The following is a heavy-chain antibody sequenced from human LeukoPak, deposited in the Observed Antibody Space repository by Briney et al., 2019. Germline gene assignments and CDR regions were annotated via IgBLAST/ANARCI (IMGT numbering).Heavy chain of an antibody. J-gene: IGHJ6*03. CDR2: IKQDGSEK. CDR1: GFTFSSYW. Sequence: GGSLRLSCAASGFTFSSYWMSWVRQAPGKGLEWVANIKQDGSEKYYVDSVKGRFTISRDNSKNTLYLQMNSLRAEDTALYYCAKDTWQFAPDYYYYMDVWGKGTTVTVSS. CDR3: AKDTWQFAPDYYYYMDV. D-gene: IGHD2-21*01. V-gene: IGHV3-7*03.